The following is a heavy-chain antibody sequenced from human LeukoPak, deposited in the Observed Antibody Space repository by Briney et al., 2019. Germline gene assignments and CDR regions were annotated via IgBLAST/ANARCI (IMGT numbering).Heavy chain of an antibody. Sequence: PSETLSLTCAVYGGSFSGYYWSWIRQPPGKGLEWIGEINHSGSTNYNPSLKSRVTISVDTSKNQFSLKLSSVTAADTAVYYCARGVKGSGSYSHYYYYMDVWGKGTTVTVSS. CDR2: INHSGST. CDR1: GGSFSGYY. J-gene: IGHJ6*03. V-gene: IGHV4-34*01. D-gene: IGHD3-10*01. CDR3: ARGVKGSGSYSHYYYYMDV.